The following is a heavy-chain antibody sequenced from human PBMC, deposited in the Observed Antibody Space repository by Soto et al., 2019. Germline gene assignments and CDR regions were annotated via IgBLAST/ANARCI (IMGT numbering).Heavy chain of an antibody. Sequence: QVQLVQSGAEVKKPGSSVKVSCKASGATFSGYAINWVRQAPGQGLEWWGRIVPIFETLNYAERFQGRVAITADESTTTVYMELTNLTHEDTAVYYCVVMGNVAVSNPRSFDYWGQGTQVTVSS. CDR1: GATFSGYA. V-gene: IGHV1-69*18. D-gene: IGHD6-19*01. J-gene: IGHJ4*02. CDR3: VVMGNVAVSNPRSFDY. CDR2: IVPIFETL.